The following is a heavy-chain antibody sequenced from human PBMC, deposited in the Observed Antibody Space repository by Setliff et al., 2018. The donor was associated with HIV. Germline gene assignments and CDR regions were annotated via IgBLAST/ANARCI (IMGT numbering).Heavy chain of an antibody. J-gene: IGHJ4*02. CDR3: ATVDYGHALGKIDY. D-gene: IGHD4-17*01. CDR2: INPKSGAT. Sequence: AASVKVSCKAFGYTFTGYYMHWVRQAPGQGLEWMGWINPKSGATNYTQNFQGRVTMSRDTSISTAYMELSRLKSDDTAVYFCATVDYGHALGKIDYWGQGTLVTVSS. CDR1: GYTFTGYY. V-gene: IGHV1-2*02.